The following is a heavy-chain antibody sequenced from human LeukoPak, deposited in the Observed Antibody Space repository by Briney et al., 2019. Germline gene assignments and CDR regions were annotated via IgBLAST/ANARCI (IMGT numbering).Heavy chain of an antibody. CDR3: ARRKYDDWYFDY. CDR1: GYSFTTYW. J-gene: IGHJ4*02. CDR2: IYPGDSDT. D-gene: IGHD3-9*01. Sequence: GESLKISCKPSGYSFTTYWIGWVRQMPGKGLECMGIIYPGDSDTRYSPSFEGQVTISADESISTAYLQWSSLKASDTAMYYCARRKYDDWYFDYWGQGSLVTVSS. V-gene: IGHV5-51*01.